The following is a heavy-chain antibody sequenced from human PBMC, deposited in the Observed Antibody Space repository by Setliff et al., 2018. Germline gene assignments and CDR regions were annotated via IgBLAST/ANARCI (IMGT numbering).Heavy chain of an antibody. D-gene: IGHD3-16*01. CDR2: ISAYNGNT. V-gene: IGHV1-18*01. CDR1: GYTFTSYG. J-gene: IGHJ5*02. Sequence: ASVKVSCKASGYTFTSYGISWVRQAPGQGLEWMGWISAYNGNTNYAQKLQGRVTMTTDTSTSTAYMELRSLRSDDTAVYYCARGPSLGAAANWFDPWGQGTLVTVSS. CDR3: ARGPSLGAAANWFDP.